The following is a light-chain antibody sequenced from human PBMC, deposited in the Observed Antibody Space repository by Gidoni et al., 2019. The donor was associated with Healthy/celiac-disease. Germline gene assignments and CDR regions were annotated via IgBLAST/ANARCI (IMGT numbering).Light chain of an antibody. J-gene: IGKJ3*01. Sequence: DIQMTQSQSSLSASVGDRVTIPCRASQSISSYLNWYQQKPGKAPKLLIYAASSLQSGVPSRFSGSGSGTDFTLTISSLQPEDFATYYCQQSYSTPGATFGPXTKVDIK. CDR2: AAS. CDR3: QQSYSTPGAT. CDR1: QSISSY. V-gene: IGKV1-39*01.